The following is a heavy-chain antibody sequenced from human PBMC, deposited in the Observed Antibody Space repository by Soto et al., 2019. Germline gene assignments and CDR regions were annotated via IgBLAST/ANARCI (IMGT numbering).Heavy chain of an antibody. CDR1: GFTFSSYG. J-gene: IGHJ4*02. V-gene: IGHV3-30*18. Sequence: PGGSLRLSCAASGFTFSSYGMHWVRQAPGKGLERVAVISYDGSNKYYADSVKGLFTISRDNSKNTLYLQMNSLRAEDTAVYYCAKDSAVAGLYYFDYWGQGTLVTVSS. CDR3: AKDSAVAGLYYFDY. D-gene: IGHD6-19*01. CDR2: ISYDGSNK.